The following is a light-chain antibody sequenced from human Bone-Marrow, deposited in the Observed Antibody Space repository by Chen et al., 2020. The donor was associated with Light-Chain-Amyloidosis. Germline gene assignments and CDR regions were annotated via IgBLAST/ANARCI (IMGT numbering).Light chain of an antibody. CDR1: QSVSSSY. V-gene: IGKV3-20*01. CDR3: QQCGTSLWT. Sequence: IVLTQSPGTLSLSPGERATLSCRATQSVSSSYLAWYQQKPGQAPRLLIYDASSRVVGIPDRFSGSGSGTDFTLTISRLEPEDFALYYCQQCGTSLWTFGQGTKVEIK. CDR2: DAS. J-gene: IGKJ1*01.